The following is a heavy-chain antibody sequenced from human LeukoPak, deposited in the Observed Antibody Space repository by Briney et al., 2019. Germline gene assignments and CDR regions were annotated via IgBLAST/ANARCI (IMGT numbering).Heavy chain of an antibody. Sequence: GGSLRLSCAASEFIFSSYVMSWVRQAPGKGLEWVSSISGSGDITYYADSVKGRFTISRDNSKNTLFLQMNSLRAEDTAVYYCAKAQLPDYFYKDVWGKGTTVTVSS. CDR3: AKAQLPDYFYKDV. CDR1: EFIFSSYV. V-gene: IGHV3-23*01. J-gene: IGHJ6*03. CDR2: ISGSGDIT. D-gene: IGHD1-1*01.